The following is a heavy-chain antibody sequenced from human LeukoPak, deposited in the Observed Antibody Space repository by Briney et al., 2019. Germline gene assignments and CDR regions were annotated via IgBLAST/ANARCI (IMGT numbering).Heavy chain of an antibody. Sequence: PGGSLRLSCAASGFTFSGYSMNWVRQAPGKGLEWVSSISSSSSYIYYADSVKGRFTISRDNAKNSLYLQMNSLRAEDTAVYYCARDAIAAAGRGWFDPWGQGTLVTVSS. J-gene: IGHJ5*02. CDR3: ARDAIAAAGRGWFDP. CDR1: GFTFSGYS. V-gene: IGHV3-21*01. CDR2: ISSSSSYI. D-gene: IGHD6-13*01.